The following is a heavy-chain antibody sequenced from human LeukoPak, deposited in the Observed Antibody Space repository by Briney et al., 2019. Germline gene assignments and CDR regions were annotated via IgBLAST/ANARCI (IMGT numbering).Heavy chain of an antibody. CDR3: AKAYSTSWYHLAGS. CDR2: ISGSGGTT. CDR1: GFTFGTYA. V-gene: IGHV3-23*01. J-gene: IGHJ5*02. D-gene: IGHD6-13*01. Sequence: GGSLRLSCAASGFTFGTYAMSWVRQAPEKGLEWVPAISGSGGTTKYADSVNGRFTISRDNSKNTLYLQMNSLSADDTAVYYCAKAYSTSWYHLAGSWGQGTLVTVSS.